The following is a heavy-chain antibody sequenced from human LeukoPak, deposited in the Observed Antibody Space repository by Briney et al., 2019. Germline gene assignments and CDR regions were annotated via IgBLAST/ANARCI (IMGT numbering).Heavy chain of an antibody. D-gene: IGHD6-19*01. Sequence: ASVKVSCKASGYTFTSYDINWVRQATGQGLEWMGWMNPNSGNTGYAQKFQGRVTMTTDTSTSTAYMELRSLRSDDTAVYYCARGMVAGRFSGFDPWGQGTLVTVSS. CDR3: ARGMVAGRFSGFDP. CDR1: GYTFTSYD. J-gene: IGHJ5*02. CDR2: MNPNSGNT. V-gene: IGHV1-8*01.